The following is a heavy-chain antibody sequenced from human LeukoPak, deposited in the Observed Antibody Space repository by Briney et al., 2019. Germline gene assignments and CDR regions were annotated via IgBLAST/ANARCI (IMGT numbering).Heavy chain of an antibody. J-gene: IGHJ6*02. CDR3: AVLHYYAMDV. Sequence: GGSLRLSCAASGFTFDDYAMHWVRQAPGKGLEWVSGISWNSGTKGYADSVKGRFTISRDNAKDSLYLQMNSLRGEDAALYYCAVLHYYAMDVWGQGTTVTVSS. D-gene: IGHD2-8*01. CDR2: ISWNSGTK. V-gene: IGHV3-9*01. CDR1: GFTFDDYA.